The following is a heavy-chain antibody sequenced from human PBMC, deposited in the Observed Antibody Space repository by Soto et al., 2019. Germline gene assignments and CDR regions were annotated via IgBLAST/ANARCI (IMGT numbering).Heavy chain of an antibody. Sequence: TSETLSLTSTVAYGSIINYYCSWIRQPPGKGLDYIGYIHYSGSTNYNPSLKSRVTISLDTSKNQFSLKLSSVTVADTAVYYCARHGLGLDYWGQGTLVSVTS. V-gene: IGHV4-59*08. J-gene: IGHJ4*02. CDR2: IHYSGST. CDR1: YGSIINYY. D-gene: IGHD1-26*01. CDR3: ARHGLGLDY.